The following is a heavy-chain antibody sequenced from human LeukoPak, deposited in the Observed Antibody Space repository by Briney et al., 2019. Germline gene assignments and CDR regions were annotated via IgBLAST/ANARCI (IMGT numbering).Heavy chain of an antibody. J-gene: IGHJ3*02. D-gene: IGHD6-13*01. CDR1: XFTFXSXX. CDR3: ASSSSSWYQGAFDI. CDR2: ISGNGDIT. V-gene: IGHV3-23*01. Sequence: ASXFTFXSXXMTXXXXXPXXGXXXXSXISGNGDITYYADSVKGRFTISRDNSKNTLYLQMNSLRAEDTAVYYCASSSSSWYQGAFDIWGQGTMVTVSS.